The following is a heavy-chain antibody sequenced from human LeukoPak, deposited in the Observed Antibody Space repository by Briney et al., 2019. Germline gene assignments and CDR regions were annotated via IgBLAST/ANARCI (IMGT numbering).Heavy chain of an antibody. CDR2: ISQRQIT. V-gene: IGHV4-38-2*02. D-gene: IGHD6-19*01. CDR3: ARVEVAGIFDY. CDR1: SHSITNNYF. Sequence: PSETLSLTCTVSSHSITNNYFGWIRQSPGKGLEWIGSISQRQITYYSPSLRSRVTVSRETSNKQFSLRLTSVTAGDTAVYYCARVEVAGIFDYWGQGTLVTVSS. J-gene: IGHJ4*02.